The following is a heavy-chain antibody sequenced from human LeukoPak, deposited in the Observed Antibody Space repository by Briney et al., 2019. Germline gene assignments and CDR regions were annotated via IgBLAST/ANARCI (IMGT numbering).Heavy chain of an antibody. J-gene: IGHJ3*01. Sequence: GGSLRLSCAASGLTFSTYAMAWVRQAPGKGLEWVATIDTGGDNTYYADSVKGRFTISRDNSKNTLDLQMISLRADDTAMYYCAKDQDIFVGASQSGGQGTTVTVSS. CDR1: GLTFSTYA. D-gene: IGHD2-15*01. CDR2: IDTGGDNT. CDR3: AKDQDIFVGASQS. V-gene: IGHV3-23*05.